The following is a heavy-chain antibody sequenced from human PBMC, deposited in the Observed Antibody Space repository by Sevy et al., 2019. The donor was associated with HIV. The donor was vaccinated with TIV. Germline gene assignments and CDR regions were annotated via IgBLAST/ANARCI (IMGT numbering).Heavy chain of an antibody. Sequence: GGSLRLSCAASGFTFSSYGLHWVRQAPGRGLEWVAGILSVGNIKYYIDSVKGRFTISRDNSKNTLYVQMNSLRAEDTAVFYCGRDREMGNYYDSSGSIDYWGQGTLVTVSS. J-gene: IGHJ4*02. CDR1: GFTFSSYG. CDR2: ILSVGNIK. CDR3: GRDREMGNYYDSSGSIDY. V-gene: IGHV3-33*01. D-gene: IGHD3-22*01.